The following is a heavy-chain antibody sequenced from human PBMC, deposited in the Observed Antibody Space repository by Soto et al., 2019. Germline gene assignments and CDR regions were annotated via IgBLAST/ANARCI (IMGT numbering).Heavy chain of an antibody. CDR1: GFTFSSYA. CDR3: ARAGNYYDSSGYYPDN. J-gene: IGHJ4*02. D-gene: IGHD3-22*01. Sequence: QVQLVESGGGVVQPGRSLRLSCAASGFTFSSYAMHWVRQAPGKGLEWVAVISYDGSNKYYADSVKGRFTISGDNSKNTLYLQMNSLRAEDTAVYYCARAGNYYDSSGYYPDNWGQGTLVTVSS. V-gene: IGHV3-30-3*01. CDR2: ISYDGSNK.